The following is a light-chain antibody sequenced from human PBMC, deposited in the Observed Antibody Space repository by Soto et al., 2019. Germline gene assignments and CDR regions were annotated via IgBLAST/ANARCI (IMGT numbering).Light chain of an antibody. J-gene: IGKJ2*01. CDR3: QHYSGWPPV. CDR1: QSVNKY. CDR2: QTS. Sequence: EIVLTQSPATLSLSPGERATLSCRASQSVNKYLAWYRQKPGQPPRLLIYQTSARATGIPGRFSGSGSGTDFTLTISNLQSEDFALYYCQHYSGWPPVFGQGTKVDIK. V-gene: IGKV3-11*01.